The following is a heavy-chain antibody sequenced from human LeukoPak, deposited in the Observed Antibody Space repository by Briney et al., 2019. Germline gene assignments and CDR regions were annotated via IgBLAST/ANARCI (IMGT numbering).Heavy chain of an antibody. J-gene: IGHJ4*02. CDR1: GFTFSSYW. CDR3: ARGPPNSSGWYVITY. CDR2: INSDGSST. Sequence: GGPLRLSCAASGFTFSSYWMHWVRQAPGKGLVWVSRINSDGSSTSYADSVKGRFTISRDNAKNTLYLQMNSLRAEDTAVYYCARGPPNSSGWYVITYWGQGTLVTVSS. V-gene: IGHV3-74*01. D-gene: IGHD6-19*01.